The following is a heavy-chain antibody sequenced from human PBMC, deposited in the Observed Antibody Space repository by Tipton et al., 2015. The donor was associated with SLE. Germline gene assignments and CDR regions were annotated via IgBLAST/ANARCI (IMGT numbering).Heavy chain of an antibody. CDR2: INHSGST. Sequence: TLSLTCAVYGGSFSGYYWSWIRQPPGKGLEWIGEINHSGSTNYNPSLKSRVTISVDTSKNQFSLTLSSVTAADTAVYYCARGTKGTLRGFDLWGRGSLVTVSS. D-gene: IGHD2-8*01. J-gene: IGHJ2*01. V-gene: IGHV4-34*01. CDR1: GGSFSGYY. CDR3: ARGTKGTLRGFDL.